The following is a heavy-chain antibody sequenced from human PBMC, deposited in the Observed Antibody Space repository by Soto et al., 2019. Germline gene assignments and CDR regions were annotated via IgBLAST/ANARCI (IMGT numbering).Heavy chain of an antibody. CDR1: GASISRSSSY. CDR3: ARRVNVLSWDFAL. CDR2: INYSGNS. J-gene: IGHJ2*01. D-gene: IGHD3-10*02. Sequence: QVQLQESGPGLVKPSETLSLTCNVSGASISRSSSYWGWIRQPPGKGLEWIASINYSGNSYYNPSLKSRVSMSVDLSRNQFSLRLASVTAAYTAIYFCARRVNVLSWDFALWGRENPVTVSS. V-gene: IGHV4-39*01.